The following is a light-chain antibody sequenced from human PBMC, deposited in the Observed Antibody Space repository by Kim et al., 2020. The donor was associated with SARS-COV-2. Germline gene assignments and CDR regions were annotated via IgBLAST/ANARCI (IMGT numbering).Light chain of an antibody. CDR3: QLSYNTPRYT. Sequence: DIQMTQSPSSLSASVGDKVTITCRASQTISTFLNWYQHKPGKAPKLLIYAASSLYTGVPSRFSGTGSGTDFTLTINGLQPEDFATYYCQLSYNTPRYTFGQGTKLEI. CDR2: AAS. J-gene: IGKJ2*01. V-gene: IGKV1-39*01. CDR1: QTISTF.